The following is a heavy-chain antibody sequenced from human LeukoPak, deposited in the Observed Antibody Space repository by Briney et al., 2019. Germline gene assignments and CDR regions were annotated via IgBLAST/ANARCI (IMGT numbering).Heavy chain of an antibody. CDR2: IYYTGST. Sequence: PSETLSLTCAVYGGSFSGYYWSWLRQPPGKGLEWIGYIYYTGSTNYNPSLKSRVTISLDTSKSQFSLKLRSVTVADTAVYYCARGAYYGDYAPYFDYWGQGTLVTVSS. V-gene: IGHV4-59*01. D-gene: IGHD4-17*01. CDR3: ARGAYYGDYAPYFDY. CDR1: GGSFSGYY. J-gene: IGHJ4*02.